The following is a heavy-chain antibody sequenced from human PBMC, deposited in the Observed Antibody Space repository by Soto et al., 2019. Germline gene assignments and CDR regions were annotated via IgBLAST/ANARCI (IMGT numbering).Heavy chain of an antibody. CDR2: IIPMFGIG. D-gene: IGHD2-2*01. J-gene: IGHJ6*02. CDR1: GGSFSKYG. Sequence: QVQLVQSGAEVKMPGSSVRVSCKASGGSFSKYGISWVRQAPGQGLEWMGGIIPMFGIGNYAEKFLGRVTITADESTSTSHMELSSLRSEDTAVYFGARGYRANYFYAMEVWCQGTTVTVSS. CDR3: ARGYRANYFYAMEV. V-gene: IGHV1-69*01.